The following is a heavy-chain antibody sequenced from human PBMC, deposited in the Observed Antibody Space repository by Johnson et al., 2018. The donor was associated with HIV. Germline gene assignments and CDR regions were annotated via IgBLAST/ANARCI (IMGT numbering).Heavy chain of an antibody. V-gene: IGHV3-74*01. CDR2: INSDGSST. CDR3: AGGVDSSSWSWDVAFDI. J-gene: IGHJ3*02. D-gene: IGHD6-13*01. Sequence: VQLVESGGGLVQPGGSLRLSCAASEFTFSSYWMHWVRQAPGKGLVWVSRINSDGSSTNYADSVKGRFTISRDNAKNTLYLQMNSLRAEDTAVYYCAGGVDSSSWSWDVAFDIWGQGTMVTVSS. CDR1: EFTFSSYW.